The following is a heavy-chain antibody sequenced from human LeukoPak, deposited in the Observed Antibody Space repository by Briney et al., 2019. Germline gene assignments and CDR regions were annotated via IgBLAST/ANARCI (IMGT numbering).Heavy chain of an antibody. CDR2: IYYSGAT. CDR3: ARHFGGSSNCDY. Sequence: PSETLSLTCSVSGGXISSSNSYWGWVRPPPGKGLEWIGTIYYSGATSYNPSLKSRVTISVDTSKNQFSLNLNSVTATDTAVYYCARHFGGSSNCDYWGQGTLVTVSS. D-gene: IGHD1-26*01. V-gene: IGHV4-39*01. J-gene: IGHJ4*02. CDR1: GGXISSSNSY.